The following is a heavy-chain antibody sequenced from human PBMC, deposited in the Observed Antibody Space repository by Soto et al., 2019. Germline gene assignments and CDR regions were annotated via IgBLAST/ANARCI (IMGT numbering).Heavy chain of an antibody. Sequence: QVQLVESGGGVVQPGRSLRLSCAASGFTFSSYGMHWVRQAPGKGLEWVAVIWYDGSNKYYADSVKGRFTISRDNSKNTLYLQMNSLRAEDTAVYYCARDHGRDYYLAYWGQGTLVTVSS. CDR1: GFTFSSYG. CDR3: ARDHGRDYYLAY. J-gene: IGHJ4*02. D-gene: IGHD1-26*01. V-gene: IGHV3-33*01. CDR2: IWYDGSNK.